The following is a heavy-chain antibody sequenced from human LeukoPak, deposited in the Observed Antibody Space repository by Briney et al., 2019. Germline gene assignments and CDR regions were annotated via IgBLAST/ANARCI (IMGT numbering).Heavy chain of an antibody. CDR2: ISFSGST. D-gene: IGHD1-26*01. CDR3: ARDSGSYVGHFN. Sequence: SETLSLTCAVSGGSINSGSYYWTWIRQPAGKGLEWIGRISFSGSTNYNSSLKSRVTISVDTSTNQFSLELSSVTAADTAVYYCARDSGSYVGHFNWGQGTLVTVSS. CDR1: GGSINSGSYY. V-gene: IGHV4-61*02. J-gene: IGHJ4*02.